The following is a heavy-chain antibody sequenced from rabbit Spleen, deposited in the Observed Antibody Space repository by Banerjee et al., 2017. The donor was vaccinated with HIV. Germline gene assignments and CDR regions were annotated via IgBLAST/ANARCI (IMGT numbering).Heavy chain of an antibody. Sequence: QEQLVESGGGLVKPGSSLTLTCKASGFSFSNKAVMCCCRQAPGPGLEWIACINAVTGKAVYASWAKGRFTFSKTSSTTVTLQMTSMEAADTATYFCVRDLGYDDASEKGYFNLWGPGTLVTVS. J-gene: IGHJ4*01. V-gene: IGHV1S45*01. CDR2: INAVTGKA. CDR1: GFSFSNKAV. D-gene: IGHD2-1*01. CDR3: VRDLGYDDASEKGYFNL.